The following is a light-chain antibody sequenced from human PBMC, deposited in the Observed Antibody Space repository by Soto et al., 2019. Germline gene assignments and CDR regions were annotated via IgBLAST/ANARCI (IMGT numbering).Light chain of an antibody. Sequence: DIQMTQSPSAMSASVGDRVTITCRASQGIRTSLAWFQQRAGEGPKRLIYAASTLETGVPSRFSGSGSGTDFTFTISSLQPEDIATYYCQQYDNLPYTFGQGTKLEIK. CDR1: QGIRTS. J-gene: IGKJ2*01. CDR2: AAS. V-gene: IGKV1-33*01. CDR3: QQYDNLPYT.